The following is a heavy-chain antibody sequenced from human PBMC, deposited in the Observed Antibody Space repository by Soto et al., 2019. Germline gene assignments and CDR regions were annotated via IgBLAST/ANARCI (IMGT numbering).Heavy chain of an antibody. CDR3: ASHYSSGWYYFDY. CDR2: IYYSGST. J-gene: IGHJ4*02. D-gene: IGHD6-19*01. V-gene: IGHV4-39*01. Sequence: TVSGGSISSSSYYWGWIRQPPGKGLEWIGSIYYSGSTYYNPSLKSRVTISVDTSKNQFSLKLSSVTAADTAVYYCASHYSSGWYYFDYWGQGTLVTVSS. CDR1: GGSISSSSYY.